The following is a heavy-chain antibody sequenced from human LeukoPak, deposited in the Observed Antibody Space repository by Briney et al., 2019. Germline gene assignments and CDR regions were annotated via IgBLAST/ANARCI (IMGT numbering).Heavy chain of an antibody. V-gene: IGHV4-59*01. CDR3: ARHIGAYVYYFDY. J-gene: IGHJ4*02. CDR2: FYYSGST. CDR1: GGSISSYY. Sequence: SETLSLTCTVSGGSISSYYCSWIRQTPGEGLEWIGYFYYSGSTNYNPSLKSRVTMSVDTSKNQFSLKLSSVTAADTAVYYCARHIGAYVYYFDYWGQGTLVTVSS. D-gene: IGHD4-17*01.